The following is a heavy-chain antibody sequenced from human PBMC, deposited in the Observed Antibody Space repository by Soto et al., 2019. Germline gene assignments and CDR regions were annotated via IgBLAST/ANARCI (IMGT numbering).Heavy chain of an antibody. CDR1: GFTCSSYG. Sequence: GGSLRLSCAASGFTCSSYGIHWVRQAPGKGLEWVAVISYDGINKYYADSVKGRFTISRDNSKNTLYLQMNSLRGEDTAVYYCAKETMYYFYYGMDVWGQGTTVTVSS. J-gene: IGHJ6*02. V-gene: IGHV3-30*18. D-gene: IGHD3-16*01. CDR3: AKETMYYFYYGMDV. CDR2: ISYDGINK.